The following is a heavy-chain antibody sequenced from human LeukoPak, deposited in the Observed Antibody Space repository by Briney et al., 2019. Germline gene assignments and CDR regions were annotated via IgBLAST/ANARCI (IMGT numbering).Heavy chain of an antibody. CDR3: VKDRPNYYGSEGHYYRQNGDS. J-gene: IGHJ5*01. CDR2: ISGRGELT. CDR1: GFTFSTYA. D-gene: IGHD3-22*01. Sequence: GGSLRLSCGASGFTFSTYAMRWVRQPPGKGLEWVASISGRGELTYYTDSVRGRFTISRDNSRSTLYLQMNFLRTDDTAVYYCVKDRPNYYGSEGHYYRQNGDSWGQGTLVTVSS. V-gene: IGHV3-23*01.